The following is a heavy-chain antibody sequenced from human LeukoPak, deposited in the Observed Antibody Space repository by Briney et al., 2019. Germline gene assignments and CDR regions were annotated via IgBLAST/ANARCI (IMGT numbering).Heavy chain of an antibody. CDR1: GGSFSGYY. CDR2: INHSGST. CDR3: ARGGYDILTGYYRSWFDP. D-gene: IGHD3-9*01. J-gene: IGHJ5*02. V-gene: IGHV4-34*01. Sequence: SETLSLTCAVYGGSFSGYYWSWIRQPPGKGLEWIGEINHSGSTNYNPSLKSRVTISVDTSKNQFSLKLSSVTAADTAVYYCARGGYDILTGYYRSWFDPWGQGTLVTASS.